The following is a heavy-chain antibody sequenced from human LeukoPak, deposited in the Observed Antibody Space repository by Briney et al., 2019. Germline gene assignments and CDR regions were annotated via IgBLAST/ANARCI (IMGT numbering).Heavy chain of an antibody. V-gene: IGHV3-53*01. CDR1: GFTVSSNY. J-gene: IGHJ6*02. D-gene: IGHD3-3*01. CDR2: IYSNGNG. CDR3: ARPLRFNNNMDV. Sequence: GGSLRLSCAASGFTVSSNYMSWVRQAPGKGLEWVSIIYSNGNGYYAASVEGRFTISRDNSKNTMYLQMNSLRAEDTAVYYCARPLRFNNNMDVWGQGTTVTVSS.